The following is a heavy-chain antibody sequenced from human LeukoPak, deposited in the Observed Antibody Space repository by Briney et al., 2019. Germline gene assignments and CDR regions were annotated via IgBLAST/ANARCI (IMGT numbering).Heavy chain of an antibody. V-gene: IGHV3-21*01. CDR1: GFTFSSYS. J-gene: IGHJ4*02. CDR2: ISTSSTYI. D-gene: IGHD1-20*01. CDR3: ARDPPFIIGTTFFDY. Sequence: GGSLRLSCAASGFTFSSYSVNWVRQAPGKGLEWVSSISTSSTYIYYADSVKGRFTISRDNAKNSLYLQMNSLRAEDTAVYYCARDPPFIIGTTFFDYWGQGTLVTVSS.